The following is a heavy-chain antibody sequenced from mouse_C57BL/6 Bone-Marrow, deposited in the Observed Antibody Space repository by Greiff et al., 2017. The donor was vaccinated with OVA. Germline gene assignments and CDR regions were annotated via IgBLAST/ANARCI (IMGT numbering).Heavy chain of an antibody. CDR2: ISDGGSYT. D-gene: IGHD1-1*01. V-gene: IGHV5-4*01. J-gene: IGHJ1*03. CDR1: GFTFSSYA. Sequence: EVKLQESGGGLVKPGGSLKLSCAASGFTFSSYAMSWVRQTPEKRLEWVATISDGGSYTYYPDNVKGRFTISRDNAKNNLYLQMSHLKSEDTAMYYCAREDYGSSPHWYFDVWGTGTTVTVSS. CDR3: AREDYGSSPHWYFDV.